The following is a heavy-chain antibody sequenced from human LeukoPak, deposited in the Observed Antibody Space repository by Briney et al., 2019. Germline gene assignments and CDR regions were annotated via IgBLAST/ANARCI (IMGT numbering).Heavy chain of an antibody. CDR1: GGSFSGYY. D-gene: IGHD2-2*01. J-gene: IGHJ5*02. CDR3: ARGRVVVVPAAEYNWFDP. CDR2: INHSGST. Sequence: SETLSLTCAVYGGSFSGYYWSWIRQPPGKGLEWIGEINHSGSTNYNPSLKSRVTISVDTSKNQFSLKLSSVTAADTAVYYCARGRVVVVPAAEYNWFDPWGQGTLVTVSS. V-gene: IGHV4-34*01.